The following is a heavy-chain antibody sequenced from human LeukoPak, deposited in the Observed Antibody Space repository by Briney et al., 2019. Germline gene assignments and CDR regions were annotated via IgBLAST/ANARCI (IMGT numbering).Heavy chain of an antibody. CDR3: AADFYDSSGYFRPGDYYYGMDV. V-gene: IGHV4-31*03. J-gene: IGHJ6*02. CDR2: IYYSGST. D-gene: IGHD3-22*01. CDR1: GGSISSGGYY. Sequence: SETLSLTCTVSGGSISSGGYYWSWIRQHPGKGLEWIGYIYYSGSTYYNPSLKSRVTISVDTSKNQFSLKLSSVTAADTAVYYCAADFYDSSGYFRPGDYYYGMDVWGQGTTVTVSS.